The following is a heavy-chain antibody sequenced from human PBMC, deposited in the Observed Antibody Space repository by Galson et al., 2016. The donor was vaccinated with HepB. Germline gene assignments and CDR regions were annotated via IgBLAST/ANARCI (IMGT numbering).Heavy chain of an antibody. CDR3: ALHVLPVFGLVSFFDF. Sequence: ETLSLTCTVSGDSINSSKNYWGWIRQPPGKGLEVIGSMYHSGSTYSNPSLKSRLTISVAASKNQLSLRLTSITAADTAVYYCALHVLPVFGLVSFFDFWGQGTLVTVSS. J-gene: IGHJ4*02. CDR2: MYHSGST. CDR1: GDSINSSKNY. D-gene: IGHD3/OR15-3a*01. V-gene: IGHV4-39*01.